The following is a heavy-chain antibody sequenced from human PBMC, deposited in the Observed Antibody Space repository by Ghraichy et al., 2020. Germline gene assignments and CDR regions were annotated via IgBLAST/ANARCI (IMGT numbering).Heavy chain of an antibody. CDR1: GFSLSSSGMC. V-gene: IGHV2-70*11. J-gene: IGHJ4*02. Sequence: SGPTLVKPTQTLTLTCTLSGFSLSSSGMCVNWIRQPPGKALEWLARIDWDDDKYYSTSLKTRLTISKDTSKNQVVLTMTNMDPVDTATYYCARGGGSCYYPNSYFDYWGQGTLVTVSS. CDR3: ARGGGSCYYPNSYFDY. CDR2: IDWDDDK. D-gene: IGHD2-15*01.